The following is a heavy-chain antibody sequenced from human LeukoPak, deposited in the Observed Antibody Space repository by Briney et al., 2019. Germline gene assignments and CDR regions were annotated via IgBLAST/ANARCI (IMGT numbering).Heavy chain of an antibody. Sequence: PGGSLRLSCAVSGFKFRDHWMDWVRQAPGKGLEWVANIKQDGSEKYYVDSVKGRFTISRDNAKNSLSLQMNSLRAEDTAVYYCARGSGDIGDYWGQGTLVTVSS. D-gene: IGHD3-10*01. V-gene: IGHV3-7*03. CDR3: ARGSGDIGDY. CDR1: GFKFRDHW. J-gene: IGHJ4*02. CDR2: IKQDGSEK.